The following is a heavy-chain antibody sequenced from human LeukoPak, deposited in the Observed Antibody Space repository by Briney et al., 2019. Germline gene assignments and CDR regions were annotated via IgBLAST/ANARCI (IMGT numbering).Heavy chain of an antibody. J-gene: IGHJ3*02. D-gene: IGHD5-12*01. CDR1: GYSFTSYW. Sequence: GESLKISCKGSGYSFTSYWIGWVRQMPGKGLEWMGIIYPGDSDTRYSPSFQGQVTISADKSISTAYLQWSSLKASDTAMYYCARQGSGYDYPDAFDIWGQGTMVTVSS. CDR2: IYPGDSDT. CDR3: ARQGSGYDYPDAFDI. V-gene: IGHV5-51*01.